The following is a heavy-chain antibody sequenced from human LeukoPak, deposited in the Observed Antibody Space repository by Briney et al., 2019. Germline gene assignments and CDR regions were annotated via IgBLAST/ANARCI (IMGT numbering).Heavy chain of an antibody. Sequence: VSVKVSCKASGYTFTSYGISWVRQAPGQGLEWMGWISAYNGNTNYAQKLQGRVTMTTDTSTSTAYMELRSLRSDDTAVYYCAREGFYGSGSYQRYYFDYWGQGTLVTVSS. D-gene: IGHD3-10*01. J-gene: IGHJ4*02. CDR3: AREGFYGSGSYQRYYFDY. V-gene: IGHV1-18*04. CDR1: GYTFTSYG. CDR2: ISAYNGNT.